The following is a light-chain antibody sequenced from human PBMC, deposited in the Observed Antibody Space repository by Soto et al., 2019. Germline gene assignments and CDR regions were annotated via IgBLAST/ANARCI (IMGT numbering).Light chain of an antibody. V-gene: IGKV1-39*01. CDR1: QSISSY. J-gene: IGKJ1*01. Sequence: DIQMTRSPSSLSASVGDRVTITCRASQSISSYLNWYQQKPGKAPNLLIYTASSLESGVPSRFSGSGSGTDFTLTISSLQPEDFATYFCQQSYSRPRTFGQGTKV. CDR3: QQSYSRPRT. CDR2: TAS.